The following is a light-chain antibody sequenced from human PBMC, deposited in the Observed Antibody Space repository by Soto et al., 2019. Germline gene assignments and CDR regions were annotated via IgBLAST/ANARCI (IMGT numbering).Light chain of an antibody. CDR1: SSDVGGYKY. CDR3: SSSTSGRFVV. J-gene: IGLJ2*01. CDR2: EVS. V-gene: IGLV2-14*01. Sequence: QSALSQPASVSGSPGQSITISCTGTSSDVGGYKYVSWYRQYPGKVPKLMIYEVSNRPSGVSNRFSGSKSGNTASLTISGLQAEDEADYYCSSSTSGRFVVFGGGTKLTVL.